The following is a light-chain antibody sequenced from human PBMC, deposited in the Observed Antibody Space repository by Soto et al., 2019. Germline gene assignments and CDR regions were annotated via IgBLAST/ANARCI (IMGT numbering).Light chain of an antibody. CDR2: AAS. J-gene: IGKJ1*01. CDR1: QGISIW. Sequence: DIQMTQSPSSVSASVGDRVTITCRASQGISIWLAWYQQKPGKAPNLLIYAASTLQSGVPSRFSGSGSGTHFILTISSLQPEDFATYYCQQADSFPWTFGQGTKV. CDR3: QQADSFPWT. V-gene: IGKV1D-12*01.